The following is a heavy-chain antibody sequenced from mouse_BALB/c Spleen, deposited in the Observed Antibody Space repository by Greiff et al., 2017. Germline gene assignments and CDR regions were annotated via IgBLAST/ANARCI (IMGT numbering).Heavy chain of an antibody. J-gene: IGHJ3*01. D-gene: IGHD1-1*01. CDR3: ARDYYGSSYPFAY. CDR2: ISTYYGDA. Sequence: VQLQQSGAELVRPGVSVKISCKGSGYTFTDYAMHWVKQSHAKSLEWIGVISTYYGDASYNQKFKGKATMTVDKSSSTAYMELARLTSEDSAIYYCARDYYGSSYPFAYWGQGTLVTVSA. CDR1: GYTFTDYA. V-gene: IGHV1S137*01.